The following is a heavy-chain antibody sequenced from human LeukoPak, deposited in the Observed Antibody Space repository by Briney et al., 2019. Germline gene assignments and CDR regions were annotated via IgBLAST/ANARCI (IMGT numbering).Heavy chain of an antibody. J-gene: IGHJ6*03. V-gene: IGHV1-46*01. Sequence: ASVKVSCKASGYTFTSYYIHWVRQAPGQGLEWMGIINPSGGSTSYAQKFQGRVTMTRDMSTSTVYMELSSLRSEDTAVYYCARDVRVADYYYYYYMDVWGKGTTVTISS. CDR2: INPSGGST. CDR3: ARDVRVADYYYYYYMDV. D-gene: IGHD2-15*01. CDR1: GYTFTSYY.